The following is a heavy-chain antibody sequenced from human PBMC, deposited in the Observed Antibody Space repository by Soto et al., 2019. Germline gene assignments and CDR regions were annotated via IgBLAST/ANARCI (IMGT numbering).Heavy chain of an antibody. V-gene: IGHV3-33*01. J-gene: IGHJ5*02. CDR2: IWYDGSNK. CDR1: GFTFSSYG. Sequence: GGSLRLSCAASGFTFSSYGMHWVRQAPGKGLEWVAVIWYDGSNKYYADSVKGRFTISRDNSKNTLYLQTNSLRAEDTAVYYCARDSPLSAAGRVFDPWGQGTLVTVSS. CDR3: ARDSPLSAAGRVFDP. D-gene: IGHD6-13*01.